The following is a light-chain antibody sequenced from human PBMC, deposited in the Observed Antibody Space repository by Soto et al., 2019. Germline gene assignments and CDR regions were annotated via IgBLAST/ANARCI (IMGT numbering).Light chain of an antibody. CDR3: SSYTSIITVV. CDR2: DVN. CDR1: SGDIGSYNR. J-gene: IGLJ2*01. V-gene: IGLV2-14*01. Sequence: QSVLTQPASVSGSPGRSITISCTGTSGDIGSYNRVSWYQHHPGKAPKLLIYDVNNRPSGVSDRFSGSKSGNTASLTISGLQTEDEADYYCSSYTSIITVVFGGGTKLTVL.